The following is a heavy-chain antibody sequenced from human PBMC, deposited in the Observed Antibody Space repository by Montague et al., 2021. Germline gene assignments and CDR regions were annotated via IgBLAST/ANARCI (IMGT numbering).Heavy chain of an antibody. CDR2: VSHGGRT. J-gene: IGHJ6*03. V-gene: IGHV4-38-2*02. CDR1: RSLINSDYY. CDR3: ARERGRYYYMDI. Sequence: ETLSLTCTVSRSLINSDYYWGWIRQPPGKGLEWMGSVSHGGRTYYNPSLKSRVTISVDTSNNHFSLKLSSVTAADTAMYYCARERGRYYYMDIWGKGTTITVSS.